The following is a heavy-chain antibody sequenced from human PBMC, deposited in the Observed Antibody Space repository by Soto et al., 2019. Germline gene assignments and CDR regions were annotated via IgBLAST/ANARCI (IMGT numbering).Heavy chain of an antibody. CDR3: ASLPFASSWFYYFDS. CDR2: IFSNDEI. J-gene: IGHJ4*02. D-gene: IGHD6-13*01. Sequence: QVTLKESGPVLVKPTETLTLTCTVSGFSLSNERMGVSWIRQPPGTALEWLAHIFSNDEIDYSTSLRSRLTISQDYSKSQVVLPMTNVDPADTATYYCASLPFASSWFYYFDSWGLGTRVTVSS. V-gene: IGHV2-26*01. CDR1: GFSLSNERMG.